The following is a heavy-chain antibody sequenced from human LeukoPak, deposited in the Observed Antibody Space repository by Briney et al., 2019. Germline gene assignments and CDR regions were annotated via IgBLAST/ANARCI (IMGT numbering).Heavy chain of an antibody. D-gene: IGHD2-15*01. CDR1: GFIFSSHT. CDR3: ARSGTIGYPGKLGYCSGGSCYYFDY. J-gene: IGHJ4*02. Sequence: GRSLRLSCAASGFIFSSHTMHWVRQAPGKGLGWVALISYDGSNNFYADSVKGRFTISRDNSKNTLYLQVNSLRAEDTAVYSCARSGTIGYPGKLGYCSGGSCYYFDYWGQGTLVTVSS. CDR2: ISYDGSNN. V-gene: IGHV3-30*04.